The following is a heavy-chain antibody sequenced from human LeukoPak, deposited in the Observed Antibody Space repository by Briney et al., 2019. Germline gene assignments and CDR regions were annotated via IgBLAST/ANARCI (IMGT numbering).Heavy chain of an antibody. CDR2: ISSSSSYI. CDR1: GFTFDDYG. V-gene: IGHV3-21*01. J-gene: IGHJ4*02. D-gene: IGHD3-10*01. CDR3: ARNPSGPSGTTDY. Sequence: GGSLRLSCAASGFTFDDYGMSWVRQAPGKGLEWVSSISSSSSYIYYADSVKGRFTISRDNAKNSLYLQMNSLRAEDTAVYYCARNPSGPSGTTDYWGQGTLVTVSS.